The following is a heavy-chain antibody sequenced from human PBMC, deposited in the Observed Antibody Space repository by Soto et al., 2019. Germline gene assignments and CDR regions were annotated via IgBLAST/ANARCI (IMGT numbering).Heavy chain of an antibody. D-gene: IGHD2-2*01. CDR3: ARGPSSLTRFDY. CDR2: ISYDGSNK. Sequence: QVQLVESGGGVVQPWRSLRLSCAASGFTFSSYAMHWVRQAPGKGLEWVAVISYDGSNKYYADSVKGRFTISRDNSKNTLYMQVNSLRADDTAVYYCARGPSSLTRFDYWGQGTLVTVSS. J-gene: IGHJ4*02. CDR1: GFTFSSYA. V-gene: IGHV3-30-3*01.